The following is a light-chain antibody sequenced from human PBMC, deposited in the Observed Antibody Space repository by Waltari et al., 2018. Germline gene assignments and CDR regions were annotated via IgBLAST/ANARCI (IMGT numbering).Light chain of an antibody. CDR1: QGISTW. CDR3: QQGNSFPPT. Sequence: DIQMTQSPSSVSASVGDRVTITCRASQGISTWLAWYQQKPGKAPKVLIYGASTLLTGVPSRFSVSGSGTEFTLTISGLQPEDFATYFCQQGNSFPPTFGQGTRVEV. V-gene: IGKV1-12*01. J-gene: IGKJ1*01. CDR2: GAS.